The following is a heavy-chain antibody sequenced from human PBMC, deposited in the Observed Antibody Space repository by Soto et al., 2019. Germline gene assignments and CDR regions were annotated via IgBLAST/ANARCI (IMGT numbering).Heavy chain of an antibody. D-gene: IGHD1-20*01. CDR3: SRRLYNWNDGADYFDY. V-gene: IGHV4-59*01. CDR2: IYYSGST. Sequence: SETLSLTCTVSGGSISSYYWSWIRQPPGKGLEWIGYIYYSGSTNYNPSLKSRVTISVDTSKNQFSLKLSSVTAADTAVYDCSRRLYNWNDGADYFDYWGQGTLVTVSS. J-gene: IGHJ4*02. CDR1: GGSISSYY.